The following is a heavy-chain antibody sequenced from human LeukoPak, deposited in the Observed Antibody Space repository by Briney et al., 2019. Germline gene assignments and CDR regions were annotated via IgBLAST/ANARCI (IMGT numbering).Heavy chain of an antibody. D-gene: IGHD3-22*01. CDR1: RYTLTELS. CDR2: FDPEDGET. J-gene: IGHJ3*02. Sequence: EASVKVSCKVSRYTLTELSMHWVRQAPGKGLEWMGGFDPEDGETIYAQKFQGRVTMTEDTSTDTAYMELSSLRSEDTAVYYCARGDYYDSSGSGALDIWGQGTMVTVSS. CDR3: ARGDYYDSSGSGALDI. V-gene: IGHV1-24*01.